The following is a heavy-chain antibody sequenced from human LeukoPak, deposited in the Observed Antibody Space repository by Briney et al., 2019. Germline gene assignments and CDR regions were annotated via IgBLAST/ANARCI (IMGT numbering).Heavy chain of an antibody. Sequence: PSETLSLTCTVSGGSISSVSYYWGWIRQPPGKGLEWIGGIYYSGVTYYSPSLNSRLTISVDGSKNQFSLNLASVTAADTAVYYCASLKAYSFDFWGQGTLVTVSS. CDR2: IYYSGVT. CDR1: GGSISSVSYY. V-gene: IGHV4-39*01. J-gene: IGHJ4*02. CDR3: ASLKAYSFDF. D-gene: IGHD2-21*01.